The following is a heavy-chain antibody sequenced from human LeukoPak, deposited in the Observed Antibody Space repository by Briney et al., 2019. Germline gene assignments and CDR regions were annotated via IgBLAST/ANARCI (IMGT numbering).Heavy chain of an antibody. CDR3: ARQGRDYGMDV. CDR2: IYYSGST. Sequence: SETLSLTCTVSGGSISSYYWSWIRQPPGKGLEWIGYIYYSGSTNYNPSLKSRVTISVDTSKNPFSLKLSSVTAADTAVYYCARQGRDYGMDVWGQGTTVTVSS. J-gene: IGHJ6*02. CDR1: GGSISSYY. V-gene: IGHV4-59*08.